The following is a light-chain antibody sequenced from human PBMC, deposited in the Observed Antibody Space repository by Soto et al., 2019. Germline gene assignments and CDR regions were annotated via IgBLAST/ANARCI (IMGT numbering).Light chain of an antibody. V-gene: IGLV2-11*01. J-gene: IGLJ3*02. CDR1: SSDVGGYNY. CDR2: DVS. CDR3: LLYLGGGIWV. Sequence: QSALTQPRSVSGSPGQSVTISCTGTSSDVGGYNYVSWYQEYPGRAPKLMIYDVSIRPSGVPDRFSGSILGDKAALTITGAQADDDSYYYCLLYLGGGIWVFGGGTKVTVL.